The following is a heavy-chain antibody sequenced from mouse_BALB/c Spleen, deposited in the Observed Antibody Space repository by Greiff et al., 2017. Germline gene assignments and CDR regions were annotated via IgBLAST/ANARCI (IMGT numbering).Heavy chain of an antibody. D-gene: IGHD2-14*01. CDR3: AREEVRQGGYAMDY. J-gene: IGHJ4*01. V-gene: IGHV1-9*01. CDR2: ILPGSGST. CDR1: GYTFSSYW. Sequence: VQLQESGAELMKPGASVKISCKATGYTFSSYWIEWVKQRPGHGLEWIGEILPGSGSTNYNEKFKGKATFTADTSSNTAYMQLSSLTSEDSAVYYCAREEVRQGGYAMDYWGQGTSVTVSS.